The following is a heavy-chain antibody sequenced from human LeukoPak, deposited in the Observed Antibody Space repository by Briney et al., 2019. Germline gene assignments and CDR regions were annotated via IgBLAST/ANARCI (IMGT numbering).Heavy chain of an antibody. D-gene: IGHD1-14*01. CDR3: ARIDVDGNYYYIDV. CDR2: IKQDGSEK. J-gene: IGHJ6*03. V-gene: IGHV3-7*01. CDR1: GFTFSDYW. Sequence: GGSLRLSCAASGFTFSDYWMSWVRQAPGKGLEWLANIKQDGSEKYYVDSVKGRFTISRDNAKNSLYLQMNSLRAEDTAVFYCARIDVDGNYYYIDVWGKGTTVTVSS.